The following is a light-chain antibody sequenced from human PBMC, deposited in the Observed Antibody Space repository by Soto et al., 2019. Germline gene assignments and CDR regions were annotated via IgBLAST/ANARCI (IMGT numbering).Light chain of an antibody. CDR2: SND. Sequence: QSVLTQPPSASGPPGQRVTISCSGSGSTIGSNTVDWYQQLPGTAPKLLIYSNDQRPLGVPDRFSVSRSGTSASLAISGLQPDDEGIYYCEVWGNTVNGPGVFGGGTQLTAL. J-gene: IGLJ3*02. CDR3: EVWGNTVNGPGV. V-gene: IGLV1-44*01. CDR1: GSTIGSNT.